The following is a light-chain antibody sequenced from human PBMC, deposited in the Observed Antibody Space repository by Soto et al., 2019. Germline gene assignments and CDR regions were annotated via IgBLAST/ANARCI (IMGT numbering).Light chain of an antibody. CDR3: SSYTSSSTLDVV. J-gene: IGLJ2*01. CDR1: SSDVGGYTY. V-gene: IGLV2-14*03. CDR2: DVT. Sequence: QSALTQPASVSGSPGQSITISCTGTSSDVGGYTYVSWYQQHPGKAPKLMIYDVTNRPSGVSNRFSGSKSGNTASLTISGLQADDEADYYCSSYTSSSTLDVVFGGGTKLTVL.